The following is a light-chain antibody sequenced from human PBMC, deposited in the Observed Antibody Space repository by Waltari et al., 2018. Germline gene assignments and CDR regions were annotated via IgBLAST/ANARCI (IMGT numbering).Light chain of an antibody. V-gene: IGKV3-15*01. CDR3: QQYNNWPFT. CDR2: GAS. Sequence: EIVMTQSPATLSVSPGQRATHSCRASQRISSNLVWYQQKPGQAPRLPIYGASTRAPNIPVRFSGSGSGTEFTLTISSLQSEDFAIYYCQQYNNWPFTFGQGTKLEIK. CDR1: QRISSN. J-gene: IGKJ2*01.